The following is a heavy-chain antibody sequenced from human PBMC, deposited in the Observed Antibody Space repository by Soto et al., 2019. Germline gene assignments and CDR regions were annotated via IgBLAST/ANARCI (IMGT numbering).Heavy chain of an antibody. CDR2: IWYDGSNK. CDR1: GFTFSSYG. D-gene: IGHD3-10*01. Sequence: SLRLSCAASGFTFSSYGMHWVRQAPGKGLEWVAVIWYDGSNKYYADSVKGRFTISRDNSKNTLYLQMNRLRAEDTAVYYCARCRMVRGVIITRENDYYYGMDVWGQGTTVTGS. CDR3: ARCRMVRGVIITRENDYYYGMDV. J-gene: IGHJ6*02. V-gene: IGHV3-33*01.